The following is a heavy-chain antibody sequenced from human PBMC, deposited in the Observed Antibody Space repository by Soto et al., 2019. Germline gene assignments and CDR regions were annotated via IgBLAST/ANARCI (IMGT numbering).Heavy chain of an antibody. Sequence: GSLRLSCEGSGFTFTDYYMTWTRQAPGKGLEWVAYINTLSTAIYYADSVKGRFTISRDNAKNSLYLQMNGLRADDTATYYCARRLQWQLRPLDSWGRGTLVTVSS. CDR3: ARRLQWQLRPLDS. CDR1: GFTFTDYY. V-gene: IGHV3-11*01. J-gene: IGHJ4*02. D-gene: IGHD6-19*01. CDR2: INTLSTAI.